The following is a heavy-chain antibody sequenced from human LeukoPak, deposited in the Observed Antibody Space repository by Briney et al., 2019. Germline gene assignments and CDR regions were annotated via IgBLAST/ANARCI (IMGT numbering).Heavy chain of an antibody. Sequence: GGSLRLSCAASGFTFSSYAMSWVRQAPGKGLEWVSAISGSGGSTYCADSVKGRFTISRDNSKNTLYLQMNSLRAEDTAVYYCAKASSDSSGYWTYYYYYYYMDVWGKGTTVTVSS. D-gene: IGHD3-22*01. CDR1: GFTFSSYA. J-gene: IGHJ6*03. CDR3: AKASSDSSGYWTYYYYYYYMDV. V-gene: IGHV3-23*01. CDR2: ISGSGGST.